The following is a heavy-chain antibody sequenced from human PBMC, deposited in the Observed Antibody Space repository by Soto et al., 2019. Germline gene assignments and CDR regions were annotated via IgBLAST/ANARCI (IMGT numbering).Heavy chain of an antibody. Sequence: PSETLSLTCTVSGGSISSYYWSWIRQPPGKGLEWIGYIYYSGSTNYNPSLKSRVTISVDTSKNQFSLKLSSVTAADTAVYYCARRTMVRGVNYYYYYMDVWGKGTTVTVSS. D-gene: IGHD3-10*01. CDR3: ARRTMVRGVNYYYYYMDV. CDR2: IYYSGST. CDR1: GGSISSYY. J-gene: IGHJ6*03. V-gene: IGHV4-59*08.